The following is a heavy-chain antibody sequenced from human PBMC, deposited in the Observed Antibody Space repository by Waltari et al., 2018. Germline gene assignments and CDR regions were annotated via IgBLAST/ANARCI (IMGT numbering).Heavy chain of an antibody. Sequence: QVQLQESGSSLLKPSETMSLICTVSGGSISGFYWSWVRQPPGKGLDWIGYIYYTGSTNFNPSLTSRVTMSVDTSKNQFSLKLSSVTAADTAFYYCARGGGGDWEWFDPWGQGTLVTVSS. J-gene: IGHJ5*02. V-gene: IGHV4-59*01. D-gene: IGHD2-21*02. CDR3: ARGGGGDWEWFDP. CDR2: IYYTGST. CDR1: GGSISGFY.